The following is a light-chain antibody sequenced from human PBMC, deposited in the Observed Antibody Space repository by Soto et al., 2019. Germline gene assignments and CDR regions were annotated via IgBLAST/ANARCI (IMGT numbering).Light chain of an antibody. CDR2: DTS. CDR1: TGDVTNGRW. CDR3: LLFDAGVAV. J-gene: IGLJ7*01. V-gene: IGLV7-46*01. Sequence: QAVVTQEPSLTVSPGGTVTLTCGSSTGDVTNGRWPYWFQQRPGQVPRTLIHDTSNKHSWTPARFSGSLLGGKAALTLSGAQPDDEAYYYCLLFDAGVAVFGGGTQLTVL.